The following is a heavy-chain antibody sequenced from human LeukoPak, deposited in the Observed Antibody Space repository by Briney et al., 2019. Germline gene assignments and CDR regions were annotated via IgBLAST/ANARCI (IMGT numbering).Heavy chain of an antibody. Sequence: PGGSLRLSCSASGFTSSSYAMHWVRQAPGKGLEYVSAISSNGGSTCYADSVKGRFTISRDNSKNTLYLQMSSLRAEDTAVYYCVKGYCSSISCYGDYWGQGTLVTVSS. V-gene: IGHV3-64D*09. CDR2: ISSNGGST. CDR1: GFTSSSYA. J-gene: IGHJ4*02. D-gene: IGHD2-2*01. CDR3: VKGYCSSISCYGDY.